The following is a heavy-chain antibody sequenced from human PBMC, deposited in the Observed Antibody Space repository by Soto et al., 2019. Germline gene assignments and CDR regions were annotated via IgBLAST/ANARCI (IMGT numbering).Heavy chain of an antibody. CDR3: ARVSSFSSVYYYYYGMDV. CDR2: IIPIFGTA. Sequence: SVKVSCKASGGTFSSYAISWVRQAPGQGLEWMGGIIPIFGTANYAQKFQGRVTITADKSTSTAYMELSSLRSEDTAVYYCARVSSFSSVYYYYYGMDVWGQGSTVTVSS. V-gene: IGHV1-69*06. CDR1: GGTFSSYA. J-gene: IGHJ6*02. D-gene: IGHD6-13*01.